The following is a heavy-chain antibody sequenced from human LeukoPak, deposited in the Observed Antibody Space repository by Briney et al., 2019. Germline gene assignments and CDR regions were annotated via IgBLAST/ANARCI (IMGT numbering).Heavy chain of an antibody. Sequence: GESLKISCKGLGYDFSTYWNAWVRQRPGKGLEWMGIIYPGGSETRYDPSFQGQVTISADRSTSTAYLQWSSLRASDTAVYYCARASRDGYNQNFDHWGQGTLVTVSS. CDR1: GYDFSTYW. J-gene: IGHJ4*02. D-gene: IGHD5-24*01. CDR2: IYPGGSET. V-gene: IGHV5-51*01. CDR3: ARASRDGYNQNFDH.